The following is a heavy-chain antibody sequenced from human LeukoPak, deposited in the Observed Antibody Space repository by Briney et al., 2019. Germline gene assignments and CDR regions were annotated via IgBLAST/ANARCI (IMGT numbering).Heavy chain of an antibody. Sequence: PSETLSLTCTVSGGSISSHYWSWIRQPPGKGLEWIGYIYYSGSTNYNPSLKSRVTISVDTSKNQFSLKLSSVTAADTAVYYCARDSGYCSSTSCYQAFDYWGQGTLVTVSS. CDR2: IYYSGST. V-gene: IGHV4-59*11. D-gene: IGHD2-2*01. CDR1: GGSISSHY. J-gene: IGHJ4*02. CDR3: ARDSGYCSSTSCYQAFDY.